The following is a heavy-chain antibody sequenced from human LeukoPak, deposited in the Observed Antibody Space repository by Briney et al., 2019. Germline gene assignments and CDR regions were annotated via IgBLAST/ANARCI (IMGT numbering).Heavy chain of an antibody. CDR2: INPSGGST. CDR1: GYTFTTYY. Sequence: ASVKVSCTASGYTFTTYYMHWVRQAPGQGLEWMGIINPSGGSTSYAQKFQGRVTMTRDTSTSTIYMELSSLRSEDTAVYYCARDGRYYGSTSCRLNWFDPWGQGTLVTVSS. V-gene: IGHV1-46*01. J-gene: IGHJ5*02. D-gene: IGHD2-2*01. CDR3: ARDGRYYGSTSCRLNWFDP.